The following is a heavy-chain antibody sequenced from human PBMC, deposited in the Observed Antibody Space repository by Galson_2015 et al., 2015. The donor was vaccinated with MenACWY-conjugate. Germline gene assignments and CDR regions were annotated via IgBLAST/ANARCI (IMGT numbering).Heavy chain of an antibody. CDR3: ARAQYYYDSSGYSTSPFDY. D-gene: IGHD3-22*01. CDR2: ISAYNGNT. Sequence: PGQGLEWMGWISAYNGNTNYAQKLQGRVTMTTDTSTSTAYMELRSLRSDDTAVYYCARAQYYYDSSGYSTSPFDYWGQGTLVTVSS. V-gene: IGHV1-18*01. J-gene: IGHJ4*02.